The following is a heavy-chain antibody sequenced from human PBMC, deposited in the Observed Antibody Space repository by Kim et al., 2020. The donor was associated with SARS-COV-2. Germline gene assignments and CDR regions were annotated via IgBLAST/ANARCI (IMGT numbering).Heavy chain of an antibody. CDR3: AKGGAYYYGSGANWFDP. V-gene: IGHV3-23*01. D-gene: IGHD3-10*01. Sequence: VKGRFTISRDNSKTTLYLQMNSLRAEDTAVYYCAKGGAYYYGSGANWFDPWGQGTLVTVSS. J-gene: IGHJ5*02.